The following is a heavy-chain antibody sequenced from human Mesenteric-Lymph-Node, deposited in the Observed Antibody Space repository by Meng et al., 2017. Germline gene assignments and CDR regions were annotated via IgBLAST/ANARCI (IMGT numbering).Heavy chain of an antibody. Sequence: GESLKISCAASGFTVSSNYMSWVRQAPGKGLEWVASIKEDGSEKHFVGSVKGRFAISRDNANNSVYLQMSSLRAEDTAVYYCARDGQLNLWYSDLWGRGTLVTVSS. J-gene: IGHJ2*01. V-gene: IGHV3-7*01. CDR3: ARDGQLNLWYSDL. CDR1: GFTVSSNY. D-gene: IGHD6-6*01. CDR2: IKEDGSEK.